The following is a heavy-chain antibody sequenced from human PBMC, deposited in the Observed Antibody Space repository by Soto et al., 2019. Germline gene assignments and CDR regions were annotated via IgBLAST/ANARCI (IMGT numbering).Heavy chain of an antibody. J-gene: IGHJ6*02. V-gene: IGHV4-61*01. CDR2: ISYSGTT. CDR1: GGSISSGSYY. CDR3: ARHDRIAKLQNGMGL. Sequence: SETLSLTCTVSGGSISSGSYYWSWSRQRPGQGLEWIGYISYSGTTLYTPSLKSRVTISVDTSKNQFSLKLSSVTAADTAVYYCARHDRIAKLQNGMGLWGQGTMVTVSS.